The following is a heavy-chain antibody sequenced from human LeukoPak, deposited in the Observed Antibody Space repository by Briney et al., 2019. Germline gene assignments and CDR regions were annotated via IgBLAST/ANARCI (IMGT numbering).Heavy chain of an antibody. Sequence: LETLSLTCTVSGYSISSGYYWGWIRQPPGKGLEWIGSIYHSGSTYYNPSLTSRVTISVDTSKNQLSLKLSSVTAADTAVYYCAVILGYCSSTSCVDYWGQGTLVTVSS. J-gene: IGHJ4*02. V-gene: IGHV4-38-2*02. CDR1: GYSISSGYY. CDR2: IYHSGST. CDR3: AVILGYCSSTSCVDY. D-gene: IGHD2-2*01.